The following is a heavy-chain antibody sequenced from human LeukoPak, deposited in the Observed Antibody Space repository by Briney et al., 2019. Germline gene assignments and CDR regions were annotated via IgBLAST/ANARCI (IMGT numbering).Heavy chain of an antibody. CDR3: ARGNVDLIVVVAATDWFDP. CDR2: ISAYNGNT. D-gene: IGHD2-15*01. CDR1: GYTFASYG. J-gene: IGHJ5*02. Sequence: GASVKVSCKASGYTFASYGISWVRQAPGQGLEWMGWISAYNGNTDYAQKLQGRVTMTTDTSTSTAYMELRSLRSDDTAVYYCARGNVDLIVVVAATDWFDPWGQGTLVTVSS. V-gene: IGHV1-18*01.